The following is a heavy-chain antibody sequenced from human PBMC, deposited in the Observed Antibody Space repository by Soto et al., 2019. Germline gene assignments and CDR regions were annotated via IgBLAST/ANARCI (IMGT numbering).Heavy chain of an antibody. CDR1: GFDFSTYW. Sequence: EVQLVESGGGLVQPGGSLRLSCAASGFDFSTYWMHWVRQAPGKGIVWVSRISGGGGTTYADSVEGRFTISRDNAKNILYLQMNSLTEEDTAMYYCIRASGVAGTGEYFWGQGTLVTVSS. J-gene: IGHJ4*02. D-gene: IGHD6-19*01. V-gene: IGHV3-74*02. CDR3: IRASGVAGTGEYF. CDR2: ISGGGGT.